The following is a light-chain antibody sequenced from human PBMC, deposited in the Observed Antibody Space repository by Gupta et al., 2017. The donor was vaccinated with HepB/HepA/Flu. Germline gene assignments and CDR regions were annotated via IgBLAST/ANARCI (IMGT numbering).Light chain of an antibody. Sequence: QSALTQPASVSGSPGQSITLSCTGTSSDVGAYKYVSWYQQHPGKAPKVMIYDVSDRPSGVSNRFSGSKSGNTASLTISGLQAEGEANYYCSSYTISSTRVFGGGTKLTVL. J-gene: IGLJ3*02. CDR1: SSDVGAYKY. V-gene: IGLV2-14*03. CDR3: SSYTISSTRV. CDR2: DVS.